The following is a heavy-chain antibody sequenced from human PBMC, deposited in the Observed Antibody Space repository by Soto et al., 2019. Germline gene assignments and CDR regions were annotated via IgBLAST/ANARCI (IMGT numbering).Heavy chain of an antibody. CDR2: IYSGGST. V-gene: IGHV3-66*01. CDR3: ARAGGKQQLVRVGAFDI. D-gene: IGHD6-13*01. Sequence: EVQLVESGGGLVQPGGSLRLSCAASGFTVSSNYMSWVRQAPGKGLEWVSVIYSGGSTYYADSVKGRFTISRDNSKNTLYLQMNSLRAEDTAVYYWARAGGKQQLVRVGAFDIWGQGTMVTVSS. CDR1: GFTVSSNY. J-gene: IGHJ3*02.